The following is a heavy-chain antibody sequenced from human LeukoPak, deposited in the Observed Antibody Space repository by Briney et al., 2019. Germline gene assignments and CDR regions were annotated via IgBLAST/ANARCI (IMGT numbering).Heavy chain of an antibody. Sequence: GGSLRLSCTTSGFTFSSYALSWVRQAPGKGLEWVSSISTMSNYIFYGDSVKGRFTISRDNAKNSVYLQMNSLRPEDTAVYYCSRDRLGGLDLWGQGTLVTVSS. CDR2: ISTMSNYI. V-gene: IGHV3-21*01. J-gene: IGHJ5*02. D-gene: IGHD5-12*01. CDR1: GFTFSSYA. CDR3: SRDRLGGLDL.